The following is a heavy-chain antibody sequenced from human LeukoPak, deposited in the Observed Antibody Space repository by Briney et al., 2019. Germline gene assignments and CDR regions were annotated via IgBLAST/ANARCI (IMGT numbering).Heavy chain of an antibody. J-gene: IGHJ5*02. D-gene: IGHD3-3*01. CDR1: GDSISSAGYS. Sequence: SETLSPTCAVSGDSISSAGYSWSWIRQSPGKGLEWIAYIYYSGSTYYNPSLKSRVTMSLDTSKNQFSLKLNSVTAADTAVYYCARGYDFWSGLLGGWFDPWGHGTLVTVSS. CDR3: ARGYDFWSGLLGGWFDP. CDR2: IYYSGST. V-gene: IGHV4-30-4*07.